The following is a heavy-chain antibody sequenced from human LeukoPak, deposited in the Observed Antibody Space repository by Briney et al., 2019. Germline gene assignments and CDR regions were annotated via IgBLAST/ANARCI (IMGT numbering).Heavy chain of an antibody. D-gene: IGHD6-6*01. Sequence: GGSLRLSCAASGFTFSDYTMHWVRQAPGKGLEWVAVTSYDGSNQYYADSVKGRFTISRDNSKNTLYLQIIRQRTKNTGIYYCARDCSSSSDFYYFMDVWGIGTAVTVSS. V-gene: IGHV3-30*01. CDR1: GFTFSDYT. CDR2: TSYDGSNQ. J-gene: IGHJ6*03. CDR3: ARDCSSSSDFYYFMDV.